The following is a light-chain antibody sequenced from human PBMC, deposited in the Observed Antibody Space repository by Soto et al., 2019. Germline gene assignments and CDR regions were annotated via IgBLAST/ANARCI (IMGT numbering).Light chain of an antibody. V-gene: IGKV3-15*01. CDR3: QQSNTFPRT. J-gene: IGKJ4*01. Sequence: EIVMTQSPATLSVSPGERATLSCRASQSVSSNLAWYQQKPGQAPRLLIYGASTRATGIPARFSGSGSGTDFTLTISRLEPEDFAVYYCQQSNTFPRTFGGATRWIS. CDR2: GAS. CDR1: QSVSSN.